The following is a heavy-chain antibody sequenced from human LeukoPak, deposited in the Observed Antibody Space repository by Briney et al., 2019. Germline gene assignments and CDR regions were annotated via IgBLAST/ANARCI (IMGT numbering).Heavy chain of an antibody. J-gene: IGHJ3*02. D-gene: IGHD1-14*01. Sequence: ASVKVSCKASGYTFTSCGISWVRQAPGQGLEWMGGIIPIFGTANYAQKFQGRVTITADESTSTAYMELSSLRSEDTAVYYCARDLGNPDAFDIWGQGTMVTVSS. V-gene: IGHV1-69*13. CDR1: GYTFTSCG. CDR3: ARDLGNPDAFDI. CDR2: IIPIFGTA.